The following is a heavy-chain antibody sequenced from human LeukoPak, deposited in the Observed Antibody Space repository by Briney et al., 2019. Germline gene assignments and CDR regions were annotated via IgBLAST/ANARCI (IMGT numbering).Heavy chain of an antibody. CDR1: GYTFTGYD. V-gene: IGHV1-8*01. J-gene: IGHJ4*02. CDR3: AKALRGHDWNDATFDY. D-gene: IGHD1-1*01. Sequence: ASVKVSCKASGYTFTGYDINWVRQATGQGLEWMGWMNPNSGNTGYAQKFQGRVTMTRNTSISTAYMELNSLRAEDTAVYYCAKALRGHDWNDATFDYWGQGTLVTVSS. CDR2: MNPNSGNT.